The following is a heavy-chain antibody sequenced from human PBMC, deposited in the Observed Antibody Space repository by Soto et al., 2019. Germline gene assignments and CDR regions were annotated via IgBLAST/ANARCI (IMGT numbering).Heavy chain of an antibody. CDR2: IWYDGSNK. V-gene: IGHV3-33*01. CDR3: ARDQSNRDYYYYAMDV. D-gene: IGHD4-4*01. Sequence: AGGSLRLSCAASGFTFSSYAMHWVRQAPGKGLEWVAVIWYDGSNKYFADFVKGRFTISRDNSKNTVYLQLNSLRAEDTAVYYCARDQSNRDYYYYAMDVWGHGTTVTVSS. J-gene: IGHJ6*02. CDR1: GFTFSSYA.